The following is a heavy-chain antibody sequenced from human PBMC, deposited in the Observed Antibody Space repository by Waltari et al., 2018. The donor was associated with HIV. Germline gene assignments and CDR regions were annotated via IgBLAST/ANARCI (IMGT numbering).Heavy chain of an antibody. V-gene: IGHV3-49*03. Sequence: EVHLVESGGGLVQPGRSLRLSCKASGFNFGAYAVTWFRQAPGKGLEGVGFIRSKPYGGTREYAASVKGRFTISRDDSKNIAFLQMDSLKIEDTAVYYCARGVNLRCTGDCYSAYWDQGTLVTVSS. CDR1: GFNFGAYA. CDR2: IRSKPYGGTR. J-gene: IGHJ4*02. D-gene: IGHD2-21*02. CDR3: ARGVNLRCTGDCYSAY.